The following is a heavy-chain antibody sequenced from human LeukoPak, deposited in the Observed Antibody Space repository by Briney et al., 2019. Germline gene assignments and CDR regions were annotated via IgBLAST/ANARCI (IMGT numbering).Heavy chain of an antibody. J-gene: IGHJ4*02. CDR3: ATKVYYGSGVLDY. Sequence: ASVKVSCKVSGYTLTELSMHWVRQAPGTGLEWMGGFDPEDGETIYAQKFQGRVTMTEDTSTDTAYMELSSLSSEDTDVYYCATKVYYGSGVLDYWGQGTLVTVSS. CDR1: GYTLTELS. V-gene: IGHV1-24*01. D-gene: IGHD3-10*01. CDR2: FDPEDGET.